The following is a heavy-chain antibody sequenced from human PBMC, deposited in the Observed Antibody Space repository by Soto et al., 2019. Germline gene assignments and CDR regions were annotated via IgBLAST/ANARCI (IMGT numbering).Heavy chain of an antibody. V-gene: IGHV3-11*05. J-gene: IGHJ4*02. D-gene: IGHD2-8*01. CDR1: GFTLSDYY. CDR3: ARGIHNNYGVTPAY. CDR2: ISGSSSDT. Sequence: GXSLRLSCAASGFTLSDYYMSWIRQAPGRGLEWVSYISGSSSDTHYADSVKGRFTISRDNAKNSLYLQMNSLRAEDSAVYYCARGIHNNYGVTPAYWGQGTLVTVSS.